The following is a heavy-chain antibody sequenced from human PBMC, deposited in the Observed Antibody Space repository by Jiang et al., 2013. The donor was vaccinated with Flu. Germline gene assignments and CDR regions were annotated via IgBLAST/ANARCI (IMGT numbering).Heavy chain of an antibody. CDR3: ARDSIAVAGHNNWFDP. Sequence: SGAEVKKPGASVKVSCKASGYTFTSYAMHWVRQAPGQRLEWMGWINAGNGNTKYSQKFQGRVTITRDTSASTAYMELSSLRSEDTAVYYCARDSIAVAGHNNWFDPWGQGTLVTVSS. CDR1: GYTFTSYA. D-gene: IGHD6-19*01. V-gene: IGHV1-3*01. J-gene: IGHJ5*02. CDR2: INAGNGNT.